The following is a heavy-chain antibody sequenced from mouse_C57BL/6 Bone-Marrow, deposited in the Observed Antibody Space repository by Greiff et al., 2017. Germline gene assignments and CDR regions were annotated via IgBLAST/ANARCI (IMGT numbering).Heavy chain of an antibody. CDR3: AGGYDKVYAMDY. CDR1: GFSLSTFGMG. D-gene: IGHD2-2*01. CDR2: IWWDDDK. J-gene: IGHJ4*01. Sequence: QVTLKESGPGILQPSQTLSLTCSFSGFSLSTFGMGVGWIRQPSGKGLEWLAHIWWDDDKYYNPALKSRLTSSKDTSKNQVFLKIANVDTADTATYYCAGGYDKVYAMDYWGQGTSVTVSS. V-gene: IGHV8-8*01.